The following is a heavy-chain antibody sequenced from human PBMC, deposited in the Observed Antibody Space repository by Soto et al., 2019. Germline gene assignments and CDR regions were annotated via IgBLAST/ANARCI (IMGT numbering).Heavy chain of an antibody. CDR3: ARCFLSAAIANYYYGMDV. Sequence: QVQLVQSGAEVKKPGSSVKVSCKASGGTFSSYAISWVRQAPGQGLEWMGGIIPIFGTANYAQKFQGRVTITADESTSTAYMELSSLRSEDTAVYYCARCFLSAAIANYYYGMDVWGQGTTVTVSS. V-gene: IGHV1-69*01. D-gene: IGHD2-2*02. CDR2: IIPIFGTA. J-gene: IGHJ6*02. CDR1: GGTFSSYA.